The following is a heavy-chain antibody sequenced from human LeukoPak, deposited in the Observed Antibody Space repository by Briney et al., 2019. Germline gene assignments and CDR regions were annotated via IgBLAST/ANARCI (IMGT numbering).Heavy chain of an antibody. J-gene: IGHJ4*02. D-gene: IGHD3-22*01. CDR2: ITGSGGST. Sequence: GGSLRLSCAASGFTFSSYAMSWVRQAPGKGLEWVSAITGSGGSTYYADSVKGRFAIFRDNSKNTLYLQMNSLRAEDTAVYYCAQDRFSVYYYDSTGYYYFDRRGQGTVITASS. CDR1: GFTFSSYA. V-gene: IGHV3-23*01. CDR3: AQDRFSVYYYDSTGYYYFDR.